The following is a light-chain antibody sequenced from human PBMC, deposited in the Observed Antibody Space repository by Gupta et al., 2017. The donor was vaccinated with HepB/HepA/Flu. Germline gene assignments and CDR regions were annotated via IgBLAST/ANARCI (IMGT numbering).Light chain of an antibody. Sequence: DIQMTQSPSSLSASVGDRVTITCRASQSISSYLNWYQQKPVKAPKLLIYAASSLQSGVPSRFSGSGSGTDFTLTISRLQPEDFATYYCQQSDSTPNTFGGGTKVEIK. CDR3: QQSDSTPNT. CDR2: AAS. J-gene: IGKJ4*01. CDR1: QSISSY. V-gene: IGKV1-39*01.